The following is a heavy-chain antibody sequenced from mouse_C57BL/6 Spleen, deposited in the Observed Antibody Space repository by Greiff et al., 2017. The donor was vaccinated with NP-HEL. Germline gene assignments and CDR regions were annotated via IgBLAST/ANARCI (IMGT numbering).Heavy chain of an antibody. J-gene: IGHJ2*01. D-gene: IGHD1-1*01. CDR1: GFTFSSYA. CDR2: ISSGGDYI. V-gene: IGHV5-9-1*02. CDR3: TREATVGTYFDY. Sequence: EVKLVESGEGLVKPGGSLKLSCAASGFTFSSYAMSWVRQTPEKRLEWVAYISSGGDYIYYADTVKGRFTISRDNARNTLYLQMSSLKSEDTAMYYCTREATVGTYFDYWGQGTTLTVSS.